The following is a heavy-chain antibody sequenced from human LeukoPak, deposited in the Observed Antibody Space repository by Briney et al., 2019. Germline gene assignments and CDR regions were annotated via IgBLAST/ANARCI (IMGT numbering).Heavy chain of an antibody. CDR1: GFTFSSYS. CDR3: ARKDVLRFFGLAGLDV. D-gene: IGHD3-3*01. Sequence: GGSLRLSCAASGFTFSSYSMNWVRQAPGKGLEWVSYISSSSSTIYYADSVKGRFTISRDNAKNSLYLQMNSLRAEDTAVYYCARKDVLRFFGLAGLDVWGKGTTVTVSS. J-gene: IGHJ6*04. CDR2: ISSSSSTI. V-gene: IGHV3-48*01.